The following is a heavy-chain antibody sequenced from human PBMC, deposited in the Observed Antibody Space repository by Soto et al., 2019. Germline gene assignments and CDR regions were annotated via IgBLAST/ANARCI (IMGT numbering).Heavy chain of an antibody. CDR2: INPNSGGT. D-gene: IGHD3-10*01. Sequence: ASVKVSCKASGYTFTGYYMHWVRQAPGQGLEWMGWINPNSGGTNYAQKFQGWVTMTRDTSISTAYMELSRLRSDDTAVYYCARGEGSGSYWGYYYYGMDGWGQGTTVTVSS. CDR3: ARGEGSGSYWGYYYYGMDG. V-gene: IGHV1-2*04. J-gene: IGHJ6*02. CDR1: GYTFTGYY.